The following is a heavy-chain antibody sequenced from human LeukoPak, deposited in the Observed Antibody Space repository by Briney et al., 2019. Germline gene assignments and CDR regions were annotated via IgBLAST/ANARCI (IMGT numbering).Heavy chain of an antibody. CDR3: ARGGLEYQLLSYFDY. Sequence: ETLSLTCTVSGGSISSYYWSWVRQPPGKGLEWIGYIYYSGSTNFNPSLKSRVTISVDTSKNQFSLKLSSVTAADTAAYYCARGGLEYQLLSYFDYWGQGTLVTVSS. CDR2: IYYSGST. J-gene: IGHJ4*02. D-gene: IGHD2-2*01. CDR1: GGSISSYY. V-gene: IGHV4-59*01.